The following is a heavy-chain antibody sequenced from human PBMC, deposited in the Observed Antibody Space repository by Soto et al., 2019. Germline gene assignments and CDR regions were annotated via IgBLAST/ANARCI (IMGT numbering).Heavy chain of an antibody. V-gene: IGHV4-30-4*01. D-gene: IGHD3-22*01. CDR1: GGSISSGDYY. CDR2: IYYSGST. CDR3: DRGLSSGYYYAIFDY. J-gene: IGHJ4*02. Sequence: SETLSLTCTVSGGSISSGDYYWSWIRQPPGKGLEWIGYIYYSGSTYYNPSLKSRVTISVDTSKNQFSLKLSSVTAADTAVYYCDRGLSSGYYYAIFDYWGQGTLVTVSS.